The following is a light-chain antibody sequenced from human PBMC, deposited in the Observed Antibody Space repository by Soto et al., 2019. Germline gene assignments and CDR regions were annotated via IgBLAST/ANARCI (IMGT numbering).Light chain of an antibody. J-gene: IGKJ4*01. Sequence: DIVLTQSPGTVSLSSGERASLSCRASQNVDTFLAWYQQKPGQPPRLLMYDASRRITGVPARFSGSGSGTDFTLTITSLEPEDVAVYYCQQRYNWPVTFGAGTRVEI. V-gene: IGKV3-11*01. CDR2: DAS. CDR3: QQRYNWPVT. CDR1: QNVDTF.